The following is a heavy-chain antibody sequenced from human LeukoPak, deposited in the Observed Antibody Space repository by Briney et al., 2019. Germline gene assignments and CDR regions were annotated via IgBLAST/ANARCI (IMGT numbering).Heavy chain of an antibody. Sequence: SETLSLTCTVSGYSISSGYYWGWIRQPPGKGLEWIGSIYHSGSTYYNPSLKCRVTISVDTSKNQFSLKLSSVTAADTAVYYCHLFIVVVPAAIGYTDVWGKGTTVTVSS. CDR2: IYHSGST. CDR3: HLFIVVVPAAIGYTDV. CDR1: GYSISSGYY. V-gene: IGHV4-38-2*02. D-gene: IGHD2-2*01. J-gene: IGHJ6*03.